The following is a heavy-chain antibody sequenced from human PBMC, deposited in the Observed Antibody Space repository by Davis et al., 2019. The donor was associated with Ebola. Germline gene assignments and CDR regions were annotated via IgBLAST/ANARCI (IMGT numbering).Heavy chain of an antibody. Sequence: AASVKVSCKASGGTFSSYAISWVRQAPGQGLEWMGRIIPILGIANYAQKFQGRVTITADKSTSTAYMELSSLRSEDTAVYYCARGQWWEPFDYWGQGTLVTVSS. D-gene: IGHD2-15*01. CDR1: GGTFSSYA. V-gene: IGHV1-69*04. CDR3: ARGQWWEPFDY. J-gene: IGHJ4*02. CDR2: IIPILGIA.